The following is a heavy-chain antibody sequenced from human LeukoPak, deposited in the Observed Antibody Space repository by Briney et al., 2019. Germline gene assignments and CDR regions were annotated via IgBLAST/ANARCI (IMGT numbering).Heavy chain of an antibody. J-gene: IGHJ3*02. CDR3: ARTNSSGWYFDAFDI. V-gene: IGHV4-4*02. D-gene: IGHD6-19*01. CDR1: GGSISSSNW. CDR2: IYHSGST. Sequence: PSETLSLTCAVSGGSISSSNWWSGVRQPPGKGLEWIGEIYHSGSTNYNPSLKSRVTISVDKSKNQFSLKLSSVTAADTAAYYCARTNSSGWYFDAFDIWGQGTMVTVSS.